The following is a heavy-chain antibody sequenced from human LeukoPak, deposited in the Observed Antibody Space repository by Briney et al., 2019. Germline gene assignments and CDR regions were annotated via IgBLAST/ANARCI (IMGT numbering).Heavy chain of an antibody. CDR2: ISYSGST. J-gene: IGHJ5*02. V-gene: IGHV4-39*07. Sequence: PSETLSLTCTVSGGSISSSSYYWGWIRQPPGKGLEWIGSISYSGSTYYNPSLKSRVTISVDTSKNQFSLKLSSVTPADTAVYYCARGGYYGSGNDFRFDPWGQGTLVTVSS. CDR1: GGSISSSSYY. D-gene: IGHD3-10*01. CDR3: ARGGYYGSGNDFRFDP.